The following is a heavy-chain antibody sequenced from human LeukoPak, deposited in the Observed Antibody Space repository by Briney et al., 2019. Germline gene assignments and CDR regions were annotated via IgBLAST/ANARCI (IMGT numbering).Heavy chain of an antibody. J-gene: IGHJ4*02. D-gene: IGHD5-12*01. CDR3: AKDGSGYSGYADY. Sequence: AGGSLRLSCAASGFTFSSYGMNWVRQAPGKGLEWVAVISYDGSNKYYADSVKGRFTISRDNSKNTLYLQMNSLRAEDTAVYYCAKDGSGYSGYADYWGQGTLVTVSS. V-gene: IGHV3-30*18. CDR2: ISYDGSNK. CDR1: GFTFSSYG.